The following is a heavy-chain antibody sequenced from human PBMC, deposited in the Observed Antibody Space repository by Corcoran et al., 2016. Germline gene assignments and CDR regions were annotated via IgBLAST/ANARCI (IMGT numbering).Heavy chain of an antibody. Sequence: QLQLQESGPGLVKPSETLSLTCTVSGGSLSSNSYYWGWLRQPPGNGLEWIGTIHYSGSTYYNPSLNSRFTLSVDPSQNQSSLKLSSLNAADTAVYYCARQRYGGSPSDYWGQGTLVTVSS. CDR3: ARQRYGGSPSDY. V-gene: IGHV4-39*01. CDR2: IHYSGST. D-gene: IGHD4-17*01. CDR1: GGSLSSNSYY. J-gene: IGHJ4*02.